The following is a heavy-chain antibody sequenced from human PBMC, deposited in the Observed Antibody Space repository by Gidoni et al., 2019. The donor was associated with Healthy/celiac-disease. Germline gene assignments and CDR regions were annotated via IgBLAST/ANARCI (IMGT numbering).Heavy chain of an antibody. V-gene: IGHV3-23*01. CDR2: ISGSGGST. CDR3: AKVLQVGGATIYYYYGMDV. Sequence: EVQLLESGGGLVQPGGSLRLSCAASGFTFSSYAMRWVRQAPGKVLEWVSAISGSGGSTYYADSVKGRFTISRDNSKNTLYLQMNSLRAEDTAVYYCAKVLQVGGATIYYYYGMDVWGQGTTVTVSS. CDR1: GFTFSSYA. D-gene: IGHD1-26*01. J-gene: IGHJ6*02.